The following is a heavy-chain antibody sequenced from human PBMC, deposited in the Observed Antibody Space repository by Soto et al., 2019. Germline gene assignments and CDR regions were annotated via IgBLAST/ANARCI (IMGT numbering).Heavy chain of an antibody. V-gene: IGHV1-18*01. Sequence: QVQLVQSGAEVKKPGASVKVSCKASGYTFTKYGITWVRQAPGQGLEWMGWISAYNGNTNYAQKLQGRVTMTTDTSXTTAYMELRSLTSDDTAVYYCARGYCSGGICYPNDFWGQGTLVTVSS. CDR2: ISAYNGNT. CDR1: GYTFTKYG. J-gene: IGHJ4*02. CDR3: ARGYCSGGICYPNDF. D-gene: IGHD2-15*01.